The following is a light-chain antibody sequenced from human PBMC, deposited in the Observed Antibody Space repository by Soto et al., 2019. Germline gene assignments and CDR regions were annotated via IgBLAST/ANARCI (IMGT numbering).Light chain of an antibody. J-gene: IGLJ2*01. CDR2: RSN. V-gene: IGLV1-47*01. CDR1: SSNTGTNY. Sequence: QSVLTQPPSASGTPGQRVTISCSGSSSNTGTNYVYWYQQLPGTAPKLLIYRSNQRPSGVPDRFSASKSGTSASLAISGLRSEDEADYYCASYTSSSTSVIFGRGTKVTVL. CDR3: ASYTSSSTSVI.